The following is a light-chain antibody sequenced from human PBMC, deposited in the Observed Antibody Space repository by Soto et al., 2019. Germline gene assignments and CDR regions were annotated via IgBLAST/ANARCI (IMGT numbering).Light chain of an antibody. CDR2: SAS. CDR3: QPSLSPPS. J-gene: IGKJ5*01. V-gene: IGKV1-39*01. Sequence: MRMTQAPCSVSASVGDRVIITCRASQRINIYLNWYRQKPGKAPELLIYSASNLQSGVPSRFSGSGSGTDFTLTIRSLQPEDSATYYCQPSLSPPSFAQGTRLEIK. CDR1: QRINIY.